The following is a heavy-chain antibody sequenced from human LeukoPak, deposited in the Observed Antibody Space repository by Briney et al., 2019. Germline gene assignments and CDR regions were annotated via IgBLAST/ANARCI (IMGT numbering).Heavy chain of an antibody. CDR1: GYTFTGYY. CDR2: INPNSGGT. J-gene: IGHJ6*02. V-gene: IGHV1-2*04. CDR3: ARDASGGGSGQGYYYYGMDV. D-gene: IGHD3-10*01. Sequence: GSVKVSCKASGYTFTGYYMHWVRQAPGQGLEWMGWINPNSGGTNYAQKFQGWVTMTRDTSISTAYMELSRLRSDDTAVYYCARDASGGGSGQGYYYYGMDVWGQGTTVTVSS.